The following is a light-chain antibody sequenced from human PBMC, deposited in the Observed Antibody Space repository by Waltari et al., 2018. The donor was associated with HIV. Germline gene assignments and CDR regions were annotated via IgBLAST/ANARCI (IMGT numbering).Light chain of an antibody. CDR2: NNN. CDR1: SSNIGTRT. Sequence: QSVQTQPPSASGTPGQRVSIPCSGSSSNIGTRTVTWFQQLPGTAPTLLIYNNNQRPSGVPDRFSGSKSGTSASLAISGLQSEDEADYYCAAWDDRMNGFYVFGTGTKVTVL. J-gene: IGLJ1*01. V-gene: IGLV1-44*01. CDR3: AAWDDRMNGFYV.